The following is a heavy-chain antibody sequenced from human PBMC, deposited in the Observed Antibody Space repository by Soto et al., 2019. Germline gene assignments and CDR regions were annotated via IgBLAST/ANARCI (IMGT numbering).Heavy chain of an antibody. Sequence: QVQLVQSGAEVKKPGSSVKVSCKASGGTFSTYTFSWVRQAPGQGLEWVGRIIPIFGTPYYSQKFQGRVTITADKSTSTVYTELSSLRSDDTSVYFCARGLECRGYCLDKPTWFAPWGQGTLVTVSS. CDR2: IIPIFGTP. J-gene: IGHJ5*02. CDR1: GGTFSTYT. D-gene: IGHD2-15*01. V-gene: IGHV1-69*06. CDR3: ARGLECRGYCLDKPTWFAP.